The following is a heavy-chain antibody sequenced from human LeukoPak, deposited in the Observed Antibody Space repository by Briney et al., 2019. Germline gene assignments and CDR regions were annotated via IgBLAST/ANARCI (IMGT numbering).Heavy chain of an antibody. D-gene: IGHD6-13*01. V-gene: IGHV3-30*18. CDR1: GFTFSSYG. J-gene: IGHJ4*02. CDR3: AKVGRWYTFDY. Sequence: GRSLRLSCAASGFTFSSYGMHWVRQAPGKGLDWVAVISYDGSNKYYADSVKGRFTISRDNSKNTLYLQMNSLRAEDTAVYYCAKVGRWYTFDYWGQGTLVTVSS. CDR2: ISYDGSNK.